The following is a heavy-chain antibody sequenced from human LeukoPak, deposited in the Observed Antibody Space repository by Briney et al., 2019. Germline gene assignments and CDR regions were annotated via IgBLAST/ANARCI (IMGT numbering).Heavy chain of an antibody. CDR2: TYFRSKWYN. CDR1: GDSVSSNSAA. V-gene: IGHV6-1*01. CDR3: AKGYYGMDV. J-gene: IGHJ6*02. Sequence: SRTLSLTCAISGDSVSSNSAAWGWIRQSPSRGLEWLGRTYFRSKWYNDYAVSVQSRITIKADTSKNQFSLQLNSVTPEDTAVYYCAKGYYGMDVWGQGTTVTVSS.